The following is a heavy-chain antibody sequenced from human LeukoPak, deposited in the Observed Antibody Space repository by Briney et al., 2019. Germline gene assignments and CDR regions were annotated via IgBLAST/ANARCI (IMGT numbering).Heavy chain of an antibody. CDR3: ARDPKGYRYFDL. J-gene: IGHJ2*01. V-gene: IGHV3-48*01. CDR1: GFTFSKYS. CDR2: ISSCSSTI. Sequence: GGSLRLSCAASGFTFSKYSMNWVCQAPGKGLGCVSNISSCSSTIYYADSVMGRFTISRDNAKNSVYLQMNSLRVEDTAVYYCARDPKGYRYFDLWGRGTLVTVSS.